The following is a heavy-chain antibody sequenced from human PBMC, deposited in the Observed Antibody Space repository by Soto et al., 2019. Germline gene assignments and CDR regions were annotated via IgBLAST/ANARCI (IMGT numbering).Heavy chain of an antibody. CDR1: GFTFSSYA. Sequence: PGGSLRLSCGASGFTFSSYAMSWVRQAPGKGLEWVSAISGSGGSTYYADSVKGRFTISRDNSKNTLYLQMNSLRAEDTAVYYCAKPAGDYERGEDYFDYWGQGTLVTVSS. CDR2: ISGSGGST. D-gene: IGHD4-17*01. CDR3: AKPAGDYERGEDYFDY. V-gene: IGHV3-23*01. J-gene: IGHJ4*02.